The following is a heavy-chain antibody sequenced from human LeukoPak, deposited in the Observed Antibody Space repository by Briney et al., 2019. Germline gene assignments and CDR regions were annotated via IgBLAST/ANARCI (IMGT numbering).Heavy chain of an antibody. CDR2: INTDTRGT. Sequence: GGPLRFSCAASGFTFSDYWMHWVRQAPGKGLVWVSIINTDTRGTYYADSVKGRFTISRDNAKNTLYLQMNSLRAEDTAVYYCARAGAYHFDNWGQGTLVTVSS. D-gene: IGHD3-16*01. CDR1: GFTFSDYW. CDR3: ARAGAYHFDN. V-gene: IGHV3-74*01. J-gene: IGHJ4*02.